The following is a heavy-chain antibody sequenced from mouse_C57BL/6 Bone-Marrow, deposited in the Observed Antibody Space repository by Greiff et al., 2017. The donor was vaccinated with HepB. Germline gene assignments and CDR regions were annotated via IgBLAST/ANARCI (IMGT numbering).Heavy chain of an antibody. D-gene: IGHD2-5*01. CDR2: IDPETGGT. V-gene: IGHV1-15*01. J-gene: IGHJ3*01. CDR1: GYTFTDYE. Sequence: VQWVESGAELVRPGASVTLSCKASGYTFTDYEMHWVKQTPVHGLEWIGAIDPETGGTAYNQKFKGKAILTADKSSSTAYMELRSLTSEDSAVYYCTAYSNGFAYWGQGTLVTVSA. CDR3: TAYSNGFAY.